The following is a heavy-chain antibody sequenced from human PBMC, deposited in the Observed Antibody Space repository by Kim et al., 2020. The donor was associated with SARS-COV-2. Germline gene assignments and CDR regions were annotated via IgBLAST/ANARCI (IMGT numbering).Heavy chain of an antibody. D-gene: IGHD1-26*01. CDR1: GFSFSNYG. CDR2: VSYDGNNQ. Sequence: GGSLRLSCVASGFSFSNYGMHWVRQAPGKGLEWVAAVSYDGNNQHYPDSVKGRFTISRDNSKSTLYLQMNGLGGEDTAVYYCAKRGSSGNFPHYFEYWGQGTPVPVSS. CDR3: AKRGSSGNFPHYFEY. J-gene: IGHJ4*02. V-gene: IGHV3-30*18.